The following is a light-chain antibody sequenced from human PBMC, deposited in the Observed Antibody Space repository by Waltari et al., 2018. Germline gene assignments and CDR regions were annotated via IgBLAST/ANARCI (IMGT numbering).Light chain of an antibody. J-gene: IGLJ1*01. CDR1: NSDVGSYDL. V-gene: IGLV2-23*02. CDR2: EVY. CDR3: CSYAGSGIYV. Sequence: QSALTQPASVSGSPGQSIAISCTGTNSDVGSYDLISWHQQYPGKAPKLIMFEVYNRPSEVSNRFSGSKSGNTASLTISGLQADDEADYYCCSYAGSGIYVFGTGSQVTVL.